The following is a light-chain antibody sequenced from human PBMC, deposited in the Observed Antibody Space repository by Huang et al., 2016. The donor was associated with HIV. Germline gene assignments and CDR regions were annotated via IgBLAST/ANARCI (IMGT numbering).Light chain of an antibody. Sequence: DIQMTQSPSTLSASVGDRVTINCRASQSISSWLAWYQQKPGKATKLLIYKASSLESGVPSRFSGSGSGTEFTLTISSQQPDDFATYYCQQYNSYAFGQGTKVEIK. CDR1: QSISSW. J-gene: IGKJ1*01. CDR2: KAS. CDR3: QQYNSYA. V-gene: IGKV1-5*03.